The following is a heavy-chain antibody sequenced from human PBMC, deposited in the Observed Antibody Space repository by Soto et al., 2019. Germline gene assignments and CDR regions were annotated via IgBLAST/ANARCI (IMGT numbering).Heavy chain of an antibody. D-gene: IGHD2-2*01. CDR2: IIPIFGTA. CDR1: GGTFSSYA. V-gene: IGHV1-69*06. J-gene: IGHJ4*02. CDR3: ASGEVRVVPAVNFPY. Sequence: GASVKVSCKASGGTFSSYAISWVRQAPGQGLEWMGGIIPIFGTANYAQKFQGRVTITADKSTSTAYMELSSLRSEDTAVYYCASGEVRVVPAVNFPYWGQGTLVTVSS.